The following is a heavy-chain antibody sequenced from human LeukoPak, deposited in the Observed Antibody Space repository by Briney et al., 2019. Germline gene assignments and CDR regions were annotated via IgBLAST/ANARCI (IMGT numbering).Heavy chain of an antibody. Sequence: GGSLRLSCAASGFTFSSYSMNWVRQAPGKGLEWVSSISSSSSYIYYADSVKGRFTISRDNAKNSLYLQMNSLRGEDTAVYYCARVKGAVAGTYFDYWGQGTLVTVSS. CDR1: GFTFSSYS. J-gene: IGHJ4*02. V-gene: IGHV3-21*01. D-gene: IGHD6-19*01. CDR2: ISSSSSYI. CDR3: ARVKGAVAGTYFDY.